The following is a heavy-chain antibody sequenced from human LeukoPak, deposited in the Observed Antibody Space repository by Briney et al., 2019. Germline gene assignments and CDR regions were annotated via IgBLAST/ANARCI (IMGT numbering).Heavy chain of an antibody. D-gene: IGHD2-15*01. CDR2: INHSGST. V-gene: IGHV4-34*01. J-gene: IGHJ6*04. CDR3: ARRRYCSGGSCYYYYSYGMDV. CDR1: GGSFSGYY. Sequence: SETLSLTCAVYGGSFSGYYWSWIRQPPGKGLEWIGEINHSGSTNYNPSLKSRVTISVDTPKNQFSLTLSSVTAADTAVYYCARRRYCSGGSCYYYYSYGMDVWGKGTTVTVSS.